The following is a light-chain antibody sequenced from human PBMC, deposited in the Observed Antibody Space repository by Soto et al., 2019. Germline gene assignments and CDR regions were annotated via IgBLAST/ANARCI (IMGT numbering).Light chain of an antibody. J-gene: IGKJ1*01. CDR1: QSVSSNK. Sequence: ETVLTQSPGTVSLSPGDRATLPCRASQSVSSNKLAWYQQKPGQALRLLIYAASSRATGIPDRFSGSGSGTDCTLTINRLEPEDLAVYYCQDYGTSWTFGQGTKVEIK. CDR3: QDYGTSWT. V-gene: IGKV3-20*01. CDR2: AAS.